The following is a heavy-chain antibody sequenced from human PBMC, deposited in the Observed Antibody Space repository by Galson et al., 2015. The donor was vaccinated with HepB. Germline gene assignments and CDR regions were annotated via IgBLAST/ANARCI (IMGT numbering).Heavy chain of an antibody. CDR3: ARVPLLFVDAVGYDAFDI. Sequence: CAISGDSVSSDSATWNWIRQSPSRGLEWLGRTSYRSKWPNDYALSVKSRISINADTSKNQISLQLNSVSPEDTAVYYCARVPLLFVDAVGYDAFDIWGQGTLVTVSS. V-gene: IGHV6-1*01. CDR1: GDSVSSDSAT. D-gene: IGHD3-22*01. J-gene: IGHJ3*02. CDR2: TSYRSKWPN.